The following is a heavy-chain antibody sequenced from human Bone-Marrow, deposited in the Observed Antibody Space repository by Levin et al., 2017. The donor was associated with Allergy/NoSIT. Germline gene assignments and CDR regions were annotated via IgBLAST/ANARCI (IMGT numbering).Heavy chain of an antibody. CDR3: AREVAYDGPSDYSGMDV. CDR2: IYYSGST. J-gene: IGHJ6*02. CDR1: GGSISSSSYY. D-gene: IGHD5-12*01. Sequence: SETLSLTCTVSGGSISSSSYYWGWIRQPPGKGLEWIGTIYYSGSTYYNPSLKSRFTISIDMSKNQFSLKLSSVTAADTAVYYCAREVAYDGPSDYSGMDVWGQGTTVTVSS. V-gene: IGHV4-39*07.